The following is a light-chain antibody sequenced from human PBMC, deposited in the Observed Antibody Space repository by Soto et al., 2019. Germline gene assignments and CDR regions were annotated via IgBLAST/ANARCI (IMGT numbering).Light chain of an antibody. V-gene: IGKV3-20*01. Sequence: ENVLTQSPGTLSLSPGERATVSCRASQSVSNKYLAWYQQKPGQAPRLLIYGASSRATGIPDRFSGSGSGTDFTLTISSLEPDDVAVYYCQQYGTSPCTFGQGTKLEIK. CDR1: QSVSNKY. J-gene: IGKJ2*02. CDR3: QQYGTSPCT. CDR2: GAS.